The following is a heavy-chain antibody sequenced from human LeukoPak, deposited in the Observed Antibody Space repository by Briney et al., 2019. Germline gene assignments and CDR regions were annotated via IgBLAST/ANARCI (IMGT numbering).Heavy chain of an antibody. CDR3: TTPMGEPLFDY. J-gene: IGHJ4*02. CDR2: IKSKTDGGTT. V-gene: IGHV3-15*01. D-gene: IGHD2-21*01. CDR1: GFSVSNAW. Sequence: PGGSLRLSCAASGFSVSNAWMTWVRQAPGKGLEWVGRIKSKTDGGTTDYAAPVKGRFTISRDDSKNTLYLQMNSLKTEDTAVYYCTTPMGEPLFDYWGQGTLVTVSS.